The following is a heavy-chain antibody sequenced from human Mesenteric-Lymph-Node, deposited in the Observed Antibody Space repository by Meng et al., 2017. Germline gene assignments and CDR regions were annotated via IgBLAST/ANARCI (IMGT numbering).Heavy chain of an antibody. V-gene: IGHV3-74*01. D-gene: IGHD2-21*02. CDR2: INSDGSST. CDR1: GFNFNNYW. Sequence: GESLKISCAGSGFNFNNYWMHWVRQVPGKGLVWVSRINSDGSSTSYADSVKGRFTFSRDNAKNTLYLLMNSLTPEDTAVYYCVRGTDCGGDCSFDFWGQGTLVTVSS. CDR3: VRGTDCGGDCSFDF. J-gene: IGHJ4*02.